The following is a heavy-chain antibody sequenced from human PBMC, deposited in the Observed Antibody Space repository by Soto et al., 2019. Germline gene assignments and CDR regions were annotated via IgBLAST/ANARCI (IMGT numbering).Heavy chain of an antibody. D-gene: IGHD6-13*01. J-gene: IGHJ3*02. CDR1: GYTLTELS. Sequence: GESLKISCKVSGYTLTELSMHWVRQAPGKGLEWMGGFDPEDGETIYAQKFQGRVTMTEDTSTDTAYMELSSLRSEDTVVYYCATPGAAADHDAFDIWGQGTMVTVSS. CDR2: FDPEDGET. V-gene: IGHV1-24*01. CDR3: ATPGAAADHDAFDI.